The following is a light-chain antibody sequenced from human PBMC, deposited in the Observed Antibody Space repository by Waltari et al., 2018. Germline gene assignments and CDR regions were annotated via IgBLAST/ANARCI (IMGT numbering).Light chain of an antibody. CDR3: CSYAGDYKVV. Sequence: QSALTQPRSVSGSPGQSVTISCTGTRSDFGAYNYVPMYQQPPGRAPNLMIYGVHARPSGVPDRFSGSKSANPASLTISGLQAEDEADYFCCSYAGDYKVVFGGGTKLTVL. CDR1: RSDFGAYNY. V-gene: IGLV2-11*01. J-gene: IGLJ2*01. CDR2: GVH.